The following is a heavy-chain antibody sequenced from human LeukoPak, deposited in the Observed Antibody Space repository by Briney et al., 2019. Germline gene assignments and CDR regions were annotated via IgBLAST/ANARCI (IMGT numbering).Heavy chain of an antibody. CDR2: ISSSSSYI. CDR1: GFTFSSYS. Sequence: GGSLRLSCAASGFTFSSYSMNWVRQAPGKGLEWVSSISSSSSYIYYADSVKGRFTISRDNAKNSLYLQMNSLRAEDTAVYYCARAWRYSGSSRHFDYWGQGTLVTVSS. V-gene: IGHV3-21*01. CDR3: ARAWRYSGSSRHFDY. J-gene: IGHJ4*02. D-gene: IGHD1-26*01.